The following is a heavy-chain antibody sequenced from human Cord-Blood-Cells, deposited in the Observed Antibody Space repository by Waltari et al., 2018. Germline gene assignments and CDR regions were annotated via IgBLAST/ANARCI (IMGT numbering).Heavy chain of an antibody. CDR3: ARFRLSSAFDI. D-gene: IGHD3-16*02. Sequence: QVQLVQSGAEVKKPGASVKVSCKASGYTFTGYYMHSVRQAPGQGLEWMGWINPNSGGTNYEQKFQSRVTMPRDTSISTAYMELSRLRSDDTAVYYCARFRLSSAFDIWGQGTMVTVSS. V-gene: IGHV1-2*02. CDR2: INPNSGGT. J-gene: IGHJ3*02. CDR1: GYTFTGYY.